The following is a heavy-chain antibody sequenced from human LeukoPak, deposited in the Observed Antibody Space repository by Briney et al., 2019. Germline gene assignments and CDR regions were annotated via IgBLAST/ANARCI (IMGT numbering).Heavy chain of an antibody. CDR2: ISSSSSYI. V-gene: IGHV3-21*01. D-gene: IGHD3-3*01. J-gene: IGHJ3*02. CDR3: ARDLDLSYYDFWSGPPGAAFDI. Sequence: GGSLRLSCAASGFTFSSYSMNWVRQAPGKGLEWVSSISSSSSYIYYADSVKGRFTISRDNAKNSLYLQMNSLRAEDTAVYYCARDLDLSYYDFWSGPPGAAFDIWGQGTMVTVSS. CDR1: GFTFSSYS.